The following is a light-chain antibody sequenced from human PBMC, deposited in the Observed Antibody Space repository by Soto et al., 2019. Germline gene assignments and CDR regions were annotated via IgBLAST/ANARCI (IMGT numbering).Light chain of an antibody. Sequence: DIQMTQSPSTLSASVGDRVTITCRASQSISSWLAWYQQKPGKAPKLLIYDASSLESGVPSRFSGSGSGTEFTPTISSLQPDDFATYYCQQYNSQGTFGQGTKVEIK. CDR2: DAS. J-gene: IGKJ1*01. V-gene: IGKV1-5*01. CDR3: QQYNSQGT. CDR1: QSISSW.